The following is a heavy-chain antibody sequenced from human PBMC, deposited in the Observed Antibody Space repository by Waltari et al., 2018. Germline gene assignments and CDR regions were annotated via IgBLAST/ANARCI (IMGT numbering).Heavy chain of an antibody. Sequence: EVQLVESGGGLVQPGGSLRLSCAASGFTFSSYWMSWVRQAPGKGLEWVANIKQDGSGKYYVDSVKGRFTISRDNAKNSLYLQMNSLRAEDTAVYYCARDFRGGDDLFRGQGTLVTVSS. CDR1: GFTFSSYW. D-gene: IGHD4-17*01. CDR2: IKQDGSGK. J-gene: IGHJ4*02. CDR3: ARDFRGGDDLF. V-gene: IGHV3-7*01.